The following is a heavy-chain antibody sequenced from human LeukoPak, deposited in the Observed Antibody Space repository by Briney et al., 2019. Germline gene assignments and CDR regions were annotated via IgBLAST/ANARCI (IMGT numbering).Heavy chain of an antibody. Sequence: ASVKVSCKASGYTFISYYMHWVRQAPGQGLEWMGIINPSGGSTSYAQKFQGRVTMTRDMSTSTVYMELSSLRSEDTAVYYCARDSPVEMATIFNYYYMDVWGKGTTVTISS. CDR3: ARDSPVEMATIFNYYYMDV. D-gene: IGHD5-24*01. J-gene: IGHJ6*03. CDR2: INPSGGST. CDR1: GYTFISYY. V-gene: IGHV1-46*01.